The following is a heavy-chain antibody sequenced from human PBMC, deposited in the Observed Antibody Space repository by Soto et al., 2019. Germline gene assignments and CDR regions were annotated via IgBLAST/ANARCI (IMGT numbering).Heavy chain of an antibody. CDR3: ATGAAGVAAHVS. Sequence: QVQLVQSGGEVKKPVASVKVSCKASGYSFTSFGVNWVRQAPGQGLEWMGWVNAYNGNTNYAQKFQGRVTLTADTSTSTANMEVGSLRSDDTAVYYCATGAAGVAAHVSWGQGTLFTGST. CDR1: GYSFTSFG. V-gene: IGHV1-18*01. D-gene: IGHD6-13*01. J-gene: IGHJ4*02. CDR2: VNAYNGNT.